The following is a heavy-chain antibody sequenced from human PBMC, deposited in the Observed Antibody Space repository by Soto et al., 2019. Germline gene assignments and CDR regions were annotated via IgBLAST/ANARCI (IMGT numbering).Heavy chain of an antibody. CDR1: GYTFTSYG. J-gene: IGHJ4*02. Sequence: VKVSCKASGYTFTSYGISWVRQAPGQGLEWMGWISTYSGNTDYAQKFQGRITMTTDTSTDTVYMELRSLRSDDTAVYFCARNLFGVIIMGDYWGQGTLVTVSS. CDR3: ARNLFGVIIMGDY. CDR2: ISTYSGNT. D-gene: IGHD3-3*01. V-gene: IGHV1-18*04.